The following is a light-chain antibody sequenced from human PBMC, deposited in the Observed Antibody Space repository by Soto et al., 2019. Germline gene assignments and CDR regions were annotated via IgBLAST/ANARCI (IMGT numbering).Light chain of an antibody. V-gene: IGKV3-20*01. CDR3: QQYGSSTQT. J-gene: IGKJ1*01. Sequence: EIVLTQSPGTLSLSPGERATLSCRASQSVGSNYLAWYQQRPGQPPNLLIFGASHRAPDIPDRFSGSGSGTDFTLPISRLEPEDFAVYYCQQYGSSTQTFGQGTKVDIK. CDR2: GAS. CDR1: QSVGSNY.